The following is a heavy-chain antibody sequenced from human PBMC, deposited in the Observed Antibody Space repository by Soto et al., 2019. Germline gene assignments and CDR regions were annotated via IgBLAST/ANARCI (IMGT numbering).Heavy chain of an antibody. V-gene: IGHV4-59*01. J-gene: IGHJ4*02. CDR3: ARSDHISGWTRIDH. CDR2: IYYSGTT. CDR1: GGSIISDY. D-gene: IGHD6-19*01. Sequence: SAPLSRTFPDSGGSIISDYRSWIQQPPGEGLGLIGYIYYSGTTNYNPSLKSRVTIAVNTSKNQFPLKLSCVTAADTAVYYCARSDHISGWTRIDHWGQGTRVTIS.